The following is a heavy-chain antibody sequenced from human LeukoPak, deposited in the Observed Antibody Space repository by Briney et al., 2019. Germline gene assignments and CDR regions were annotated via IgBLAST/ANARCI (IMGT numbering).Heavy chain of an antibody. CDR3: ASRKLGNDY. J-gene: IGHJ4*02. CDR1: GGSVSDYY. V-gene: IGHV4-59*02. Sequence: SETLSLTCTISGGSVSDYYRSWIRQSPGKGLEWIGYIYYTGSTTYNPSLKSRVTISADTSKNQFSLKLSSVTAADTAVYYCASRKLGNDYWGQGTLVTVSS. D-gene: IGHD7-27*01. CDR2: IYYTGST.